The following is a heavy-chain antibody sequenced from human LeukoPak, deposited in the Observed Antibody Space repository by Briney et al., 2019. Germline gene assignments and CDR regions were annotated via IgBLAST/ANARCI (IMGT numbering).Heavy chain of an antibody. V-gene: IGHV5-51*01. CDR1: GYSFTSYW. Sequence: GESLRISCKGSGYSFTSYWIGWVRQMPGKGLEWMGIIYPGDSDTRYSPSFQGQVTISADKSISTAYLQWSSLKASDTAMYYCALSYYYDSSGYYTFDYWGQGTLVTVSS. J-gene: IGHJ4*02. CDR2: IYPGDSDT. CDR3: ALSYYYDSSGYYTFDY. D-gene: IGHD3-22*01.